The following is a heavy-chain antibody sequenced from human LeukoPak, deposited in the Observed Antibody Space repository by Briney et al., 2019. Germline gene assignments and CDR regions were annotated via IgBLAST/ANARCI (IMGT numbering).Heavy chain of an antibody. CDR1: GGSIGSSSYY. Sequence: SETLSLTCTVSGGSIGSSSYYWGWIRPAPGKGLEWIGTIYFDGNTFYNPSLKSRVTLSVDMSKSQFSLRLASVTAADTAIYYCAAENGNFWIGYHYFEDWGQGSLVSVSS. J-gene: IGHJ4*02. CDR3: AAENGNFWIGYHYFED. V-gene: IGHV4-39*01. D-gene: IGHD3-3*01. CDR2: IYFDGNT.